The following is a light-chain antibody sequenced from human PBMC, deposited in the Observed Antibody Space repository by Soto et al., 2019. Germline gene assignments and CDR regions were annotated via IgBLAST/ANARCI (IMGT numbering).Light chain of an antibody. Sequence: QAVVTQPPSASGTPGQRVTISCSGSSSNIGSNAINWYQQLPGTAPKLLMHSSNQRPSGVPDRFSGSKSGTSASLAISGLQSEDEADYYCAAWDDSLNGAVFGGGTKLTVL. V-gene: IGLV1-44*01. CDR2: SSN. J-gene: IGLJ2*01. CDR1: SSNIGSNA. CDR3: AAWDDSLNGAV.